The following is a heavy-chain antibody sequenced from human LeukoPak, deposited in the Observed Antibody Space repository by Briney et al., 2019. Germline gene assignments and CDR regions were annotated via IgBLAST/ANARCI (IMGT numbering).Heavy chain of an antibody. CDR1: GLTFSNVW. J-gene: IGHJ3*01. V-gene: IGHV3-74*01. D-gene: IGHD2-21*01. CDR2: INTAGST. CDR3: ASFRDTDN. Sequence: GGSLRLSCAASGLTFSNVWMHWVRQTPGQGLVWVCRINTAGSTVYADPVKGRFTISRDNAKNMVYLQMNSLRTEDTAVYYCASFRDTDNWGRGTMVTVSS.